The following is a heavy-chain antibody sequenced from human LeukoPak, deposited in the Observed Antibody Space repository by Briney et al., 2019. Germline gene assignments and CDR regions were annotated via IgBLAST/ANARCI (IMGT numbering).Heavy chain of an antibody. D-gene: IGHD1-1*01. V-gene: IGHV4-61*01. J-gene: IGHJ4*02. Sequence: PSETLSLTCTVSGGSVSRDSYYWSWIRQPPGKGLEWIGYIYYSGSSNYNPSLKSRVTISVDTSKNQVSLKLSSVIAADTAVYYCATRPSGSDRSLPYFDYWGQGTLVTVSS. CDR2: IYYSGSS. CDR3: ATRPSGSDRSLPYFDY. CDR1: GGSVSRDSYY.